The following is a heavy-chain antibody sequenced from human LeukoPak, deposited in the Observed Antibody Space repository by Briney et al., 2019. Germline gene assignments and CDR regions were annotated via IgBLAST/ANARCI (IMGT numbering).Heavy chain of an antibody. J-gene: IGHJ4*02. Sequence: ASLKLSCTASGYTFTNYYIRWIRQAPGQGLEWVGIINPSSGDTNYAQKFQGRVTMTRDTSTSTVYMELSSLRSEDTAIYICARDRGSDPGRGYFDFWGQGTLVTVSS. V-gene: IGHV1-46*01. CDR1: GYTFTNYY. D-gene: IGHD1-26*01. CDR2: INPSSGDT. CDR3: ARDRGSDPGRGYFDF.